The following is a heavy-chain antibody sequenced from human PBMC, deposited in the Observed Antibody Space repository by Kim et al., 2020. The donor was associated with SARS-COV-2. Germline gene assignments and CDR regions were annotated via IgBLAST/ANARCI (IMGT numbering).Heavy chain of an antibody. D-gene: IGHD3-9*01. CDR3: ARDDILTIYGMDV. J-gene: IGHJ6*02. V-gene: IGHV3-21*01. Sequence: ADSGKGRCTISRDNAKNALYLQMNSLRAEDTAVYYCARDDILTIYGMDVWGQGTTVTVSS.